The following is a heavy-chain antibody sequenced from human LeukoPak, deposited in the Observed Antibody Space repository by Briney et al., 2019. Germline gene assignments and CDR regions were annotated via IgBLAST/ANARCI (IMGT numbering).Heavy chain of an antibody. D-gene: IGHD5-24*01. CDR2: MNPNSGNT. CDR3: ARGSRRDGYNTLVDS. CDR1: GYTFTSHD. Sequence: GASVKVSCKASGYTFTSHDINWVRQATGQGLEWMGWMNPNSGNTGYAQKFQGRVTMTKNTSISTAYMELSSLRSEDTAVYYCARGSRRDGYNTLVDSWGQGTLVTVSS. J-gene: IGHJ4*02. V-gene: IGHV1-8*01.